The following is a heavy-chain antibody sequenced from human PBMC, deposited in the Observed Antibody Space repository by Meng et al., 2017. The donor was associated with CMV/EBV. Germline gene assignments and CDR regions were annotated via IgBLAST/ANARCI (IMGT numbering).Heavy chain of an antibody. J-gene: IGHJ4*02. D-gene: IGHD2-2*01. V-gene: IGHV3-49*04. CDR1: GFTFGDYP. CDR3: TREYELGYCSSTSCPYFDY. Sequence: GGSLRLSCTASGFTFGDYPMTWVRQAPGKGLEWVGFIRSKDYGGKKEYAASVKGRFTISRDDSKSSAYLQMNSLKTEDTAVYYCTREYELGYCSSTSCPYFDYWGQGTLV. CDR2: IRSKDYGGKK.